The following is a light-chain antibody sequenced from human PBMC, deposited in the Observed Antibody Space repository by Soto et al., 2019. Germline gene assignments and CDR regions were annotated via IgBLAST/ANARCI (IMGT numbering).Light chain of an antibody. CDR1: QGISSW. V-gene: IGKV1-5*01. Sequence: IQITQSPTSAFGSVGDKVTITCRASQGISSWLAWYQKKPGKAPNLLIYAASSLQSGVPSRLSGSGSETEFTLTISGLQPGDSATYYCQQYNSYSPPFGQGTKVDIK. CDR3: QQYNSYSPP. J-gene: IGKJ1*01. CDR2: AAS.